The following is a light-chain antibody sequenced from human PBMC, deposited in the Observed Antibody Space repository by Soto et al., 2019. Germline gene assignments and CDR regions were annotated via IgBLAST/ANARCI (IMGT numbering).Light chain of an antibody. CDR3: QHYNTYPWT. J-gene: IGKJ1*01. CDR2: KAS. CDR1: QSISSW. V-gene: IGKV1-5*03. Sequence: DIQMTQSPSTLSASVGDRVTVTCRASQSISSWLAWYQQKAGKARKLLIYKASALESGVPSRFSGSGSGTEFTLTISSLEPEDFATYYCQHYNTYPWTFGQGTKVEIK.